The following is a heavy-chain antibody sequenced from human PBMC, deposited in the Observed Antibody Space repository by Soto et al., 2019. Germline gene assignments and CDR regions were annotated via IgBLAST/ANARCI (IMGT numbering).Heavy chain of an antibody. J-gene: IGHJ4*02. CDR3: ARDSIYYDSSDEGFDY. CDR2: IGSSGSTI. CDR1: GFTFSSYE. V-gene: IGHV3-48*03. Sequence: EVQLVESGGGLVQPGGSLRLSCAASGFTFSSYEMNWVRQAPGKGLEWVSYIGSSGSTIYYADSVKGRFTISRDNAKNSLYLQMNSLRAEDTAVYYCARDSIYYDSSDEGFDYWGQGTLVTVSS. D-gene: IGHD3-22*01.